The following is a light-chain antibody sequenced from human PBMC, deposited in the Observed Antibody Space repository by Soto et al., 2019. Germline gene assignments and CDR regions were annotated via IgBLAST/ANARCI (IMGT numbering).Light chain of an antibody. CDR2: GAS. Sequence: EIVLTQSPGTLSLSPGERATLSCRASQSVSSTYLAWYQQQPGQAPRLLIYGASNRATGIPDRFSGSGSGTDFTLTISRLEPEDFAVYYCQHYVTSLTTFGQGTKVDIK. CDR1: QSVSSTY. CDR3: QHYVTSLTT. J-gene: IGKJ1*01. V-gene: IGKV3-20*01.